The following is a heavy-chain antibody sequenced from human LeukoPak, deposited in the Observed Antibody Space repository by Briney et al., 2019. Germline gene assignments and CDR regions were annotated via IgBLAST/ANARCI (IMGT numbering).Heavy chain of an antibody. Sequence: GGSLRLSCAASGFTFSSYWMSWVRQAPGKGLEWVANIKRDGSEKYYVDSVKGRFTISRNNAKNSLYLQMNSLRAEDTAVYYCARAPPAADIALGYYMDVWGKGTTVTVSS. CDR1: GFTFSSYW. V-gene: IGHV3-7*04. CDR3: ARAPPAADIALGYYMDV. CDR2: IKRDGSEK. D-gene: IGHD5-12*01. J-gene: IGHJ6*03.